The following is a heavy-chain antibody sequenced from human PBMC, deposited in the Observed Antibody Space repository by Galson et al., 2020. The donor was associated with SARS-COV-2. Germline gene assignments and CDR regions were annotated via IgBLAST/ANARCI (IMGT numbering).Heavy chain of an antibody. D-gene: IGHD1-26*01. Sequence: QLGESLKISCAASGFTFSSYAMHWVRQAPGKGLEWVAVISYDGSNKYYADSVKGRFTISRDNSKNTLYLQMNSLRAEDTAVYYCARDYRSYLPDYWGQGTLVTVSS. CDR1: GFTFSSYA. V-gene: IGHV3-30*04. CDR3: ARDYRSYLPDY. J-gene: IGHJ4*02. CDR2: ISYDGSNK.